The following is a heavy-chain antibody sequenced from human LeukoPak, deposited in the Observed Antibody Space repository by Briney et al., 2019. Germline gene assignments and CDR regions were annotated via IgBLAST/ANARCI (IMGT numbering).Heavy chain of an antibody. J-gene: IGHJ4*02. D-gene: IGHD3-3*01. CDR2: IIPIFGTA. V-gene: IGHV1-69*05. CDR1: GGTFSSYA. CDR3: ARRTTYYDFWSGYYPPGDYFDY. Sequence: SAKVSCKASGGTFSSYAISWVRQAPGQGLEWMGGIIPIFGTANYAQKFQGRVTITTDESTSTAYMELSSLRSEDTAVYYCARRTTYYDFWSGYYPPGDYFDYWGQGTLVTVSS.